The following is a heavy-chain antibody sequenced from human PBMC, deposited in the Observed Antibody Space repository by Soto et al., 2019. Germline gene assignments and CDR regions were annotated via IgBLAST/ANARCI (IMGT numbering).Heavy chain of an antibody. Sequence: SLKVSCKASGGTFSSYAISWVRQAPGQGLEWMGGIIPIFGTANYAQKFQGRVTITADESTSTAFMELSSLRSEDTAVYYCARYRDQQPPDYWGQGTLVTVSS. CDR2: IIPIFGTA. CDR1: GGTFSSYA. J-gene: IGHJ4*02. D-gene: IGHD6-13*01. CDR3: ARYRDQQPPDY. V-gene: IGHV1-69*13.